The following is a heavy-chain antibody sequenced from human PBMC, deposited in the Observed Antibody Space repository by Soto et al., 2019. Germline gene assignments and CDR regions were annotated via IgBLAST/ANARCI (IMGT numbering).Heavy chain of an antibody. V-gene: IGHV3-23*01. D-gene: IGHD5-18*01. CDR2: ISGSGDGT. J-gene: IGHJ4*02. Sequence: VGSLRISCAASGFTFSSFALSWVRQAPGKGLEWVSAISGSGDGTDYADSVKGRFTISRDNSKNTLYLQMNSLRAEDTAVYYCAGPGYSSQDYWGQGALVTVSS. CDR1: GFTFSSFA. CDR3: AGPGYSSQDY.